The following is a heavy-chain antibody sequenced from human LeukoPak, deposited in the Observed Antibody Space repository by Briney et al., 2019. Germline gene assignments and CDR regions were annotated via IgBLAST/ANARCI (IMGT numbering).Heavy chain of an antibody. CDR3: AKALWFGEFDY. J-gene: IGHJ4*02. CDR1: GFTFNNYN. V-gene: IGHV3-21*01. D-gene: IGHD3-10*01. CDR2: ITSSGAYI. Sequence: GGSLRLSCAASGFTFNNYNMNWVRQAPGKALEWVSSITSSGAYIFYADSVKGRFTISRDNAKDSLYLQMNSLGPEDTAVYYCAKALWFGEFDYWGQGTLVTVSS.